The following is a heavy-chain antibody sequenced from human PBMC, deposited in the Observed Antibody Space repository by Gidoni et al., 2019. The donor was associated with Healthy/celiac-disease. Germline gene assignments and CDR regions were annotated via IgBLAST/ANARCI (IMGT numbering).Heavy chain of an antibody. V-gene: IGHV3-23*01. D-gene: IGHD5-18*01. J-gene: IGHJ3*02. CDR3: ANPAIQESDAFDI. CDR2: ISGSGGST. CDR1: GLTFSSYA. Sequence: EVQLLVSGGGLVHPGGSLRLSCSASGLTFSSYAMIWVRQDPGKGLEWVSAISGSGGSTYYADSVKGRFTISRDNSKNTLYLQMNSLRAEDTAVYYCANPAIQESDAFDIWGQGTMVTVSS.